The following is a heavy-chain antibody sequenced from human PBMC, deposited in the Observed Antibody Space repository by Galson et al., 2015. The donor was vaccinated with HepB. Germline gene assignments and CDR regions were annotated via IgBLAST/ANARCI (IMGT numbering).Heavy chain of an antibody. Sequence: SVKVSCKASGGTFSSYTISWVRQAPGQGLEWMGRIIPILGIANYAQKFQGRVTITADKSTSTAYMELSSLRSEDTAVYYCARAGHDDSSGYYYPHYYYYGMDVWGQGTTVTVSS. CDR1: GGTFSSYT. CDR3: ARAGHDDSSGYYYPHYYYYGMDV. CDR2: IIPILGIA. V-gene: IGHV1-69*02. J-gene: IGHJ6*02. D-gene: IGHD3-22*01.